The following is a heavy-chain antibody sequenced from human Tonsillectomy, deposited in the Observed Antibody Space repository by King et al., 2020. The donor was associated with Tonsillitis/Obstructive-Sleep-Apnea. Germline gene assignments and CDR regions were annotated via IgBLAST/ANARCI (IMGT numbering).Heavy chain of an antibody. CDR2: ISHSGST. Sequence: VQLQESGPGLVKPSGTLSLTCAVSGGSINRRNWWTWVRQPPGKGREWVGEISHSGSTNYNPSLEIRVTISVDTSKNHFSLKLSSVTAADTAIYYCARVVGTKPDPDFFDYWGQGTLVTVSS. CDR1: GGSINRRNW. CDR3: ARVVGTKPDPDFFDY. J-gene: IGHJ4*02. D-gene: IGHD1-14*01. V-gene: IGHV4-4*02.